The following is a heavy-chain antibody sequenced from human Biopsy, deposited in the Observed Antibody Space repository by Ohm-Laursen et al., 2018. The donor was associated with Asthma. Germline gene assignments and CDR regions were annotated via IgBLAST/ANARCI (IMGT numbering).Heavy chain of an antibody. CDR2: ISGSGDIT. CDR1: GFTFRPFA. Sequence: SLRLSCSASGFTFRPFAMSWVRQAPGKGLEWISTISGSGDITYYADSVKGRLFISRDNSRNTLYLQMSSLRAEDTALYYCAKGQQWLVNDAFDIWGQGTMVTVSS. V-gene: IGHV3-23*01. J-gene: IGHJ3*02. CDR3: AKGQQWLVNDAFDI. D-gene: IGHD6-19*01.